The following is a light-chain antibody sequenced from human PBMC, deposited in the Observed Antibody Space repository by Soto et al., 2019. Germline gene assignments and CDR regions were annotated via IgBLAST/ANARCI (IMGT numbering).Light chain of an antibody. J-gene: IGKJ1*01. CDR3: QQYGNSTCK. Sequence: EIVFTQSPGTLSLSPGEIATLSCRASQSVSNNYLAWYQQRPGQAPRLLTYGASSRAIGIPDRVSGSGSGKDFTRTIHRLEPEDLAVYYCQQYGNSTCKFGQGTQVDIK. V-gene: IGKV3-20*01. CDR1: QSVSNNY. CDR2: GAS.